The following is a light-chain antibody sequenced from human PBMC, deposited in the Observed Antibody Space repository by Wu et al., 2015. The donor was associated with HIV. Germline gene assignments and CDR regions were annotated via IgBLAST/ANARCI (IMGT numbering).Light chain of an antibody. Sequence: DIQMTQSPSSLSASVGDRVTITCRANQSISSYLNWYQQKPGKAPKLLIYAASSLQSGVPSRFSGSGSGTDFTLTISSLQPEDFATYYCQQSYSTPGTFGQGTKAGDQT. V-gene: IGKV1-39*01. CDR1: QSISSY. CDR2: AAS. J-gene: IGKJ2*02. CDR3: QQSYSTPGT.